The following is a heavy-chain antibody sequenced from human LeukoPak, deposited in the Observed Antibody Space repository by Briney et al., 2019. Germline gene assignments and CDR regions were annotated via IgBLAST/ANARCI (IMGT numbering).Heavy chain of an antibody. Sequence: PSETLSLTCSVSGDSISSSSYYWGWIRQPPGKGLEWIGSIYYSGGTYYSPSLKSRVTISVDTSKNHFSLKLSSVTAADTAVYYCARLGVTTVTTSYYFDYWGQGTLVTVSS. CDR3: ARLGVTTVTTSYYFDY. CDR2: IYYSGGT. CDR1: GDSISSSSYY. J-gene: IGHJ4*02. V-gene: IGHV4-39*02. D-gene: IGHD4-17*01.